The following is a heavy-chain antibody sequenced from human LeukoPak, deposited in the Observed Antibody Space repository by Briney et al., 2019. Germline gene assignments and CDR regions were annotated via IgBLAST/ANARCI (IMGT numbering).Heavy chain of an antibody. CDR1: GVPFSTYS. CDR2: ISRTSSYI. J-gene: IGHJ3*02. V-gene: IGHV3-21*04. Sequence: NPGGSLRLSCAASGVPFSTYSMNWVRQAPGKGREWVSTISRTSSYIYEADSVKGRFTISRDNAKNSLYLQMNSLRAEDMALYYCAKAPFGYSGYGVAFDIWGQGTMVTVSS. D-gene: IGHD5-12*01. CDR3: AKAPFGYSGYGVAFDI.